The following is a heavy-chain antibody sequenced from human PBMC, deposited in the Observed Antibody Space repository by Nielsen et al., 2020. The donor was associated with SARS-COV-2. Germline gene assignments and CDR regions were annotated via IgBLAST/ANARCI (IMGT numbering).Heavy chain of an antibody. V-gene: IGHV4-34*01. J-gene: IGHJ6*03. CDR1: GGSLGGYT. CDR2: FTPSGGS. CDR3: ARGNFYYYYMDV. Sequence: SETLSLTCGVYGGSLGGYTWNWIRQSPGKGLEWVGEFTPSGGSKYKPSLESRVTILGDTSKKQVSLKMNSLSATDTSVYYCARGNFYYYYMDVWGKGTSVTVSS.